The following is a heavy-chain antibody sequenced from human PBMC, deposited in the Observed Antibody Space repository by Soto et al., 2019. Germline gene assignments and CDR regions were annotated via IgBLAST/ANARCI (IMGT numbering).Heavy chain of an antibody. CDR2: LTGGGDST. J-gene: IGHJ3*01. V-gene: IGHV3-23*01. Sequence: EEQLLESGGGLVQPGGSLRLSCAASGFTFSNHVMNWVRQAPGKGLEWVSSLTGGGDSTFYAESVKGRFTISRDNSKNTLYLQMNAQRADDAAVYYCVRRAITETTKWGAFDLWGQGTMVTVSS. D-gene: IGHD1-7*01. CDR1: GFTFSNHV. CDR3: VRRAITETTKWGAFDL.